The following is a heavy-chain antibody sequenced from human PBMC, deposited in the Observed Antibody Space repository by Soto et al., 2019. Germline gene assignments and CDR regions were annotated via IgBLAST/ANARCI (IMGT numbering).Heavy chain of an antibody. J-gene: IGHJ6*02. Sequence: EVQLVESGGGLVQPGGSLRLSCAASGFTFSNYDVHWVRQATGKGLEWVSGIDPAGDTYYPGPVKSRLIISRENAKNSLYLQMNSLRGGEAAVYYCARSTLGYYYGMDVWGQGTTVTVSS. CDR1: GFTFSNYD. CDR3: ARSTLGYYYGMDV. D-gene: IGHD3-16*01. CDR2: IDPAGDT. V-gene: IGHV3-13*04.